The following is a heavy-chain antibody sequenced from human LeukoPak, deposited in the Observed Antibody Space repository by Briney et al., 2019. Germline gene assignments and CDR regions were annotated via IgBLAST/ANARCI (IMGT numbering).Heavy chain of an antibody. CDR1: GGTFSSYA. V-gene: IGHV1-69*05. CDR3: ASGDYCSNTSCYNGAFDI. CDR2: IIPMFRTP. Sequence: ASVKVSCKASGGTFSSYAISWVRQAPGQGLEWMGGIIPMFRTPKYAQKFQGRVTITTDEFTSTEHMELSSLGPEDTAVYYCASGDYCSNTSCYNGAFDIWGQGTMVTVSS. D-gene: IGHD2-2*01. J-gene: IGHJ3*02.